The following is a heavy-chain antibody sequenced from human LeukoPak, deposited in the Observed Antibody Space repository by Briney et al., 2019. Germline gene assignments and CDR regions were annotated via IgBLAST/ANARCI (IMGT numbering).Heavy chain of an antibody. CDR1: GFTFSSYA. Sequence: GGSLRLSCAASGFTFSSYAMSWVRQAPGKGLEWVSTISGSGGSTYYADSVKGRFTISRDNSKNTLYLQMNSLRAEDTAVYYCAKRFLEWLFSMDVWGKGTTVTVSS. J-gene: IGHJ6*03. D-gene: IGHD3-3*01. V-gene: IGHV3-23*01. CDR3: AKRFLEWLFSMDV. CDR2: ISGSGGST.